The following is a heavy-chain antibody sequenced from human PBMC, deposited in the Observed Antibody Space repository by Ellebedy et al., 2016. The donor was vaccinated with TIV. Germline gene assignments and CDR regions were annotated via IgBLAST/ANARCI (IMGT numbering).Heavy chain of an antibody. Sequence: GESLKISXAASGFIFSRHDMHWVRQVTGKGLEWVSGIVNAADRHYSDSVKGRFTISRDDAENSLYLQMNSLRAGDTAVYYCAREIPVLGTWYFDPWGRGTLVTVSS. CDR1: GFIFSRHD. CDR3: AREIPVLGTWYFDP. CDR2: IVNAADR. J-gene: IGHJ2*01. V-gene: IGHV3-13*01. D-gene: IGHD2-2*01.